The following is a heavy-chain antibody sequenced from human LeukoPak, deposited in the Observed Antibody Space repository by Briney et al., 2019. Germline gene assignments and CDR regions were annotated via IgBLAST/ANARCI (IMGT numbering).Heavy chain of an antibody. D-gene: IGHD6-19*01. J-gene: IGHJ5*02. V-gene: IGHV1-3*01. CDR3: ARGAPIRAAVAATFDP. CDR1: GFTFTTYT. Sequence: ASVKVSCKTSGFTFTTYTMHWVRQAPGQRLEWMGWINAANGNTQYSQKFQGRVTITRDTSASTAYMELNSLRSEDTAVYYCARGAPIRAAVAATFDPWGQGTLVTVSS. CDR2: INAANGNT.